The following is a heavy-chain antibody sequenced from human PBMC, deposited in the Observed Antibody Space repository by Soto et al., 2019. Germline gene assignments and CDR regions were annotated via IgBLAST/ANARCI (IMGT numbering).Heavy chain of an antibody. CDR1: GGTFSRYV. D-gene: IGHD6-13*01. V-gene: IGHV1-69*01. J-gene: IGHJ4*02. CDR2: IMLIFGRA. Sequence: QVQLVQSGAEVKKPGSSVKVSCKASGGTFSRYVISWVRQAPGQGLEWMGGIMLIFGRANYAQKFQGRVSITAEESTNTVYRELSSLTAEDTAVYYCARGGSSWARFDYWGQGSLVTVSS. CDR3: ARGGSSWARFDY.